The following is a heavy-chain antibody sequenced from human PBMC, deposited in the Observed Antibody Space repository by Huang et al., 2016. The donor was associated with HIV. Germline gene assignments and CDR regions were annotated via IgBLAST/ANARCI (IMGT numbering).Heavy chain of an antibody. CDR3: ARHFSYYDSSGYTPWDAFDI. CDR1: GGSITSSSYY. D-gene: IGHD3-22*01. J-gene: IGHJ3*02. Sequence: QLQLQGSGPGLVKPSETLSLTCTVSGGSITSSSYYWGWIRQPPGTGLEWVGSIYYGGSTDYNPSLKRRVTVSVDTSKNQFSLKLSSVTAADTAVYYCARHFSYYDSSGYTPWDAFDIWGQGTMVTVSS. CDR2: IYYGGST. V-gene: IGHV4-39*01.